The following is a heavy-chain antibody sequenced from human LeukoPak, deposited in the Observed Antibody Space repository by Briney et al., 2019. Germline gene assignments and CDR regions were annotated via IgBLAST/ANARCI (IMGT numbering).Heavy chain of an antibody. V-gene: IGHV3-9*01. Sequence: GRSLRLSCAASGFTFDDYAIHWVRQAPGKGLEWVSGISWNSGSIGYADSVKGRFTIHRDNAKNSLYLQMNSLRAEDTALYYCAKGYSYGYVIDYWGQGTLVTVSS. J-gene: IGHJ4*02. CDR3: AKGYSYGYVIDY. CDR2: ISWNSGSI. D-gene: IGHD5-18*01. CDR1: GFTFDDYA.